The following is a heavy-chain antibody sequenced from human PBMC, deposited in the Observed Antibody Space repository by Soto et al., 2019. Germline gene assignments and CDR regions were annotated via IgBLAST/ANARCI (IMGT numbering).Heavy chain of an antibody. CDR1: GFIFSNYA. D-gene: IGHD3-10*01. J-gene: IGHJ4*02. CDR2: IRSNGGST. Sequence: EVQLLESGGGLVKPGGSLRLSCAASGFIFSNYAMTWVRQVPGKGLEWVSDIRSNGGSTTYADSVKGRFTISRDNPKNTLYLQMDSLRVEDTAVYYCAKADYGSGSYYTLSFDSWGQGTLVTVSS. CDR3: AKADYGSGSYYTLSFDS. V-gene: IGHV3-23*01.